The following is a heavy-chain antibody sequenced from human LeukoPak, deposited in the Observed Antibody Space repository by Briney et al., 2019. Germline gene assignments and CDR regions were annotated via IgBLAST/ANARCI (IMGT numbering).Heavy chain of an antibody. CDR1: GGTFSSYA. J-gene: IGHJ4*02. CDR2: IIPIFGTA. Sequence: SVKVSCKASGGTFSSYAISWVRQAPGQGLEWMGGIIPIFGTANYAQKFQGRVTITADKSTSTAYMELSSLRSEDTAVYYCARGYGGEYSGYEPFDYWGQGTLVTVSS. D-gene: IGHD5-12*01. CDR3: ARGYGGEYSGYEPFDY. V-gene: IGHV1-69*06.